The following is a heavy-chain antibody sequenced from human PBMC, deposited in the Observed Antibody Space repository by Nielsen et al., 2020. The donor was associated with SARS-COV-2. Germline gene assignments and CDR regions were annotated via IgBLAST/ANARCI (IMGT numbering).Heavy chain of an antibody. CDR3: ARDRPSGFKY. CDR1: GFTFSSYS. CDR2: ISSSSSYI. Sequence: GESLKISCAASGFTFSSYSMNWVRQAPGKGLEWVSSISSSSSYIYYADSVKGRFTISRDNAKNSLYLQMNSLRAEDTAVYYCARDRPSGFKYWGQGTLVTVSS. J-gene: IGHJ4*02. D-gene: IGHD5-12*01. V-gene: IGHV3-21*01.